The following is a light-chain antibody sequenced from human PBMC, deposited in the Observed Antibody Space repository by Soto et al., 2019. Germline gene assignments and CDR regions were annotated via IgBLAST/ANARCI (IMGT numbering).Light chain of an antibody. J-gene: IGLJ2*01. CDR3: SSCSSSSTLVL. V-gene: IGLV2-14*01. CDR2: DVS. CDR1: SSDVGTYNY. Sequence: QSALTQPASVSGSPGQSITISCTGTSSDVGTYNYVSWYQQHPGKAPKLMIYDVSNRPSGVSNRFSGSKSGNTASLTISGLQAEDEADYYCSSCSSSSTLVLFGGGTKVTVL.